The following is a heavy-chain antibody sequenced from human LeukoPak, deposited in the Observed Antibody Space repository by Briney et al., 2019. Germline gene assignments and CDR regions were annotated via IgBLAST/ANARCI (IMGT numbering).Heavy chain of an antibody. J-gene: IGHJ3*02. CDR2: IYYSGST. Sequence: SETLSLTCTVSGGSISSYYWSWIRQPPGKGLEWIGYIYYSGSTNYNPSLKSRVTISVDTSKNQFSLKLSSVTAADTAVYYCAKHDGSGSYWDAFDIWGQGTMVTVSS. D-gene: IGHD1-26*01. V-gene: IGHV4-59*08. CDR3: AKHDGSGSYWDAFDI. CDR1: GGSISSYY.